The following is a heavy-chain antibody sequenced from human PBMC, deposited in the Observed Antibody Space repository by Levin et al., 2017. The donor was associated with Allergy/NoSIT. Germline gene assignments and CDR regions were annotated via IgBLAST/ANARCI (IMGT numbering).Heavy chain of an antibody. CDR3: ARNELIVITD. D-gene: IGHD3-16*01. V-gene: IGHV3-53*01. Sequence: GESLKISCAASGFTISSNYMSWVRQAPGKGLEWVSLIYTGGSTYYADSVKGRFTISRDNSKNTLYLQMSSLRAEDTAMYYCARNELIVITDWGQGTLVTVSS. CDR2: IYTGGST. J-gene: IGHJ4*02. CDR1: GFTISSNY.